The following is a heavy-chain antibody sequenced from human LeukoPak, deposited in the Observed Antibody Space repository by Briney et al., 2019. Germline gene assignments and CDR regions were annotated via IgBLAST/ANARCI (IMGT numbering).Heavy chain of an antibody. CDR1: GGSISSSSYY. V-gene: IGHV4-39*01. CDR2: IYYSGST. CDR3: ARHVDGDYYYGMDV. J-gene: IGHJ6*02. Sequence: PSETLSLTCTVSGGSISSSSYYWGWIRQPPGKGLEWIGSIYYSGSTYYNPSLKSRVTISVDTSKNQFSLKLGSVTAADTAVYYCARHVDGDYYYGMDVWGQGTTVTVSS. D-gene: IGHD4-17*01.